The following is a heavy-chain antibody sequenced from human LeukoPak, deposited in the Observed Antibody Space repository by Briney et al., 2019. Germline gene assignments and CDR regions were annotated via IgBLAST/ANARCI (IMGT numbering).Heavy chain of an antibody. V-gene: IGHV3-30-3*01. CDR1: GFTFSYYT. J-gene: IGHJ4*02. CDR3: ARVLNYYDSSGYYFSY. Sequence: PGGSLRLSCAASGFTFSYYTMHWVRQAPGKGLEWVAVISCDGSNEYYADSVKGRFTISRDNSKNTLYLQMNSLRVEDTAVYYCARVLNYYDSSGYYFSYWGQGTLVTVSP. D-gene: IGHD3-22*01. CDR2: ISCDGSNE.